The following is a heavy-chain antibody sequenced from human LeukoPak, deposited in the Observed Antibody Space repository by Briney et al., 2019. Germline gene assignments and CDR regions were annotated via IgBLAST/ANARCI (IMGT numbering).Heavy chain of an antibody. Sequence: GGSLRLSCAASGFTFSSYAMHWVRQAPGQGLEWMGWMHAGNENTKYSQKFQGRVTITWDTSASTAYMELSSLRSEDTAVYYCAREVAIWGQGTLVTVSS. CDR2: MHAGNENT. J-gene: IGHJ4*02. V-gene: IGHV1-3*01. D-gene: IGHD2-15*01. CDR3: AREVAI. CDR1: GFTFSSYA.